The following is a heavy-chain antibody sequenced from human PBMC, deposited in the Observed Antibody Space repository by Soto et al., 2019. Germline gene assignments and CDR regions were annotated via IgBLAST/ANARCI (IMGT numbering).Heavy chain of an antibody. CDR2: TYYRSNWYT. D-gene: IGHD6-19*01. V-gene: IGHV6-1*01. CDR3: ARGSYYSGWV. Sequence: ETLSLTCAISGYSVSSTSTAWSWIRQSPSRGLEWLGRTYYRSNWYTDYAVSVKSRITISPDTSKNQFSLQLNSVTPEDTAVYYCARGSYYSGWVWGQGTLVTVSS. J-gene: IGHJ4*02. CDR1: GYSVSSTSTA.